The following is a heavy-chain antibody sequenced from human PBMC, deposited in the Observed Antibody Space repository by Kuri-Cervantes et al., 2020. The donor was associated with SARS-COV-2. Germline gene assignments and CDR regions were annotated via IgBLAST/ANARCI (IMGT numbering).Heavy chain of an antibody. D-gene: IGHD3-22*01. Sequence: GSLRLSCTVSGDSITNYYLTWIRQPPGKGLEWIGYVSYNGATAYNPSLKSRVTMSLDTSKNQFSLRLSSVTAADTAVYYCVGFYYYDSSGFVANYYYMDVWGKGTTVTVSS. CDR2: VSYNGAT. J-gene: IGHJ6*03. V-gene: IGHV4-59*04. CDR3: VGFYYYDSSGFVANYYYMDV. CDR1: GDSITNYY.